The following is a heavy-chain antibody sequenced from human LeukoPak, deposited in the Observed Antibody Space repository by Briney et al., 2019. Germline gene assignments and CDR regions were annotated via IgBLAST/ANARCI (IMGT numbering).Heavy chain of an antibody. D-gene: IGHD1-7*01. CDR3: ARAGMELLILGY. CDR2: ISAYNGNT. Sequence: ASVKVSCKASGYSFTSYGISWVRQAPGQGPEWMGWISAYNGNTNHAQKLQGRVTMTTDPSTSTAYMELRSLRADDTAVYYCARAGMELLILGYWGQGTLVTVSS. CDR1: GYSFTSYG. J-gene: IGHJ4*02. V-gene: IGHV1-18*01.